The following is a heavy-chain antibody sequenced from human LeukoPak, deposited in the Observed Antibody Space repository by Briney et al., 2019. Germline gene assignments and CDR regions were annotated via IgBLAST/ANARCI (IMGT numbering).Heavy chain of an antibody. V-gene: IGHV5-51*01. CDR3: ARRRSGSYIDY. J-gene: IGHJ4*02. CDR2: IYPSDSDT. D-gene: IGHD1-26*01. Sequence: GESLKISCNGSGYXFTDYWISWVRQMPGKGLEWVGIIYPSDSDTRYSPSFQGQVTISVDRSISTAYLQWSSLKSSDTAMFYCARRRSGSYIDYWGQGTLVTVSS. CDR1: GYXFTDYW.